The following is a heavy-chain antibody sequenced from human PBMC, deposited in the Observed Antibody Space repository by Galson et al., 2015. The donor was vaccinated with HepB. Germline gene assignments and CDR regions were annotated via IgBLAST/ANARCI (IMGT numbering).Heavy chain of an antibody. J-gene: IGHJ4*02. Sequence: QSGAEVKKPGESLKISCKGSGYSLTSYWIGWVRQMPGIGLEWMGIIYPGDSDTRYSPSFQGQVTISADKSISTAYLQWSSLKASDTAMYYCARRIGGYDSSGYYVGNFDYWGQGTLVTVSS. CDR1: GYSLTSYW. CDR2: IYPGDSDT. D-gene: IGHD3-22*01. CDR3: ARRIGGYDSSGYYVGNFDY. V-gene: IGHV5-51*01.